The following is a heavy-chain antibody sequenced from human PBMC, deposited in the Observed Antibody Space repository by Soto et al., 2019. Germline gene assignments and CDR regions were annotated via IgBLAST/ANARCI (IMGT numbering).Heavy chain of an antibody. Sequence: QLQLQESGPGLVKPSETLSLTCTVSGGSISSSSYYWGWIRQPPGKGLEWIGSIYYSGSTYYNPSLKSRVTLSVDTSKNQFSLKLSSVTAADTAVYYCARRQQQLVNYYYYMDVWGKGTTVTVSS. CDR1: GGSISSSSYY. CDR3: ARRQQQLVNYYYYMDV. CDR2: IYYSGST. V-gene: IGHV4-39*01. J-gene: IGHJ6*03. D-gene: IGHD6-13*01.